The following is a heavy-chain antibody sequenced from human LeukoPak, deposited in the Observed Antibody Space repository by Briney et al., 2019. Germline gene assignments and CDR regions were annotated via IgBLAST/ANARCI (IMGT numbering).Heavy chain of an antibody. CDR1: GFTFSSYT. CDR2: ISGSGGST. V-gene: IGHV3-23*01. J-gene: IGHJ3*02. D-gene: IGHD5-18*01. Sequence: PGGSLRLSCAASGFTFSSYTMNWVRQAPGKGLEWVSAISGSGGSTYYADSVKGRFTISRDNSKNTLYLQMNSLRAEDTAVYYCAKVAGYSYGSNDAFDIWGQGTMVTVSS. CDR3: AKVAGYSYGSNDAFDI.